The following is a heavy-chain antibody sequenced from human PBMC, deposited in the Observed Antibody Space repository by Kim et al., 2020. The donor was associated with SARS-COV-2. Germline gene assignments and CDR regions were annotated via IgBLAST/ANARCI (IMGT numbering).Heavy chain of an antibody. V-gene: IGHV3-7*01. CDR3: ARGGLFYSFDI. J-gene: IGHJ3*02. Sequence: ADSMRGRFTIARDNAKNSLYLQMSSLRAEDTAVYYCARGGLFYSFDIWGQGTLVSVSS. D-gene: IGHD3-10*01.